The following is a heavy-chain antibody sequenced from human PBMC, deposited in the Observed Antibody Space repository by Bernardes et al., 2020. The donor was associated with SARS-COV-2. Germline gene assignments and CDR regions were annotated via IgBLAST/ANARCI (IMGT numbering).Heavy chain of an antibody. D-gene: IGHD3-10*01. CDR1: GFSLSKFA. CDR2: LGTKT. V-gene: IGHV3-23*01. Sequence: GGSLRLSCEVSGFSLSKFAMGWVRQAPGKGLEWVSSLGTKTYYTDSVNGRFTVSRENSKNTLFLEMKSLRADDTAVYYCARRAMGVGEAYLFDCWGRGTLVPVSS. J-gene: IGHJ4*02. CDR3: ARRAMGVGEAYLFDC.